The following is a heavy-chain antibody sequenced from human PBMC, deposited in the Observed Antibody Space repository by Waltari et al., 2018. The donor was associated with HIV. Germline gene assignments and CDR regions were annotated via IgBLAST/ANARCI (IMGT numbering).Heavy chain of an antibody. CDR3: AKYPGYGSGSFYNFDY. D-gene: IGHD3-10*01. CDR2: ISASGSST. Sequence: EVQLLESGGGLVQPGGSLRLSCAASGFTFSSYGMSWVRQAPGKGREWVSGISASGSSTSYADSVKVRFISSRDNSKDTLYLQMNSLSAEDTAIYYCAKYPGYGSGSFYNFDYWGQGTLVTVSS. CDR1: GFTFSSYG. J-gene: IGHJ4*02. V-gene: IGHV3-23*01.